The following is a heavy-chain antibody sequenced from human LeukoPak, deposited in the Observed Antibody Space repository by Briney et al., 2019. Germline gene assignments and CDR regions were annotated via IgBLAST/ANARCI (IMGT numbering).Heavy chain of an antibody. Sequence: PSETLSLTCTVSGGSISSYCWSWIRQPPGKGLEWIGYISYSGSTNYNPSLKSRVTISVDTSKNQFSLKLSSVTAADTAVYYCARRTPGTYYFDYWGQGTLVTVSS. CDR2: ISYSGST. V-gene: IGHV4-59*08. CDR1: GGSISSYC. CDR3: ARRTPGTYYFDY. D-gene: IGHD1-14*01. J-gene: IGHJ4*02.